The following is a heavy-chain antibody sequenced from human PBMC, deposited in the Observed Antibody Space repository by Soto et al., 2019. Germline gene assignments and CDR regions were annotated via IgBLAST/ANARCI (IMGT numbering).Heavy chain of an antibody. CDR2: IYGAAST. CDR1: GFTVSSNY. CDR3: ARDGPSRSRYYFDY. J-gene: IGHJ4*02. V-gene: IGHV3-66*01. Sequence: EVQLVESGGGLVQPGGSLRLSCAASGFTVSSNYMNWVRQAPGKWLEWVSIIYGAASTYYADSVKGRFTISRDNSKNTLYLQMNSLRAEDTAVYYCARDGPSRSRYYFDYWGQGTLVTVSS. D-gene: IGHD6-13*01.